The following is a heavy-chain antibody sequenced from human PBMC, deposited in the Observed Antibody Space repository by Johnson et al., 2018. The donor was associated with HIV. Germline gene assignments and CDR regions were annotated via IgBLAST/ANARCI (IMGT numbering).Heavy chain of an antibody. D-gene: IGHD3-22*01. CDR2: IKQDGSEK. V-gene: IGHV3-7*01. Sequence: MLLVESGGGLVQPGGSLRLSCAASGFTFSSYWMSWVRQAPGRGLEWVANIKQDGSEKYYVDSVKGRFTISRDNAKNSLYLQMNSLRAEDTAVYYCARGDYHDSSGYFSDAFDVWGQGTMVTVSS. J-gene: IGHJ3*01. CDR3: ARGDYHDSSGYFSDAFDV. CDR1: GFTFSSYW.